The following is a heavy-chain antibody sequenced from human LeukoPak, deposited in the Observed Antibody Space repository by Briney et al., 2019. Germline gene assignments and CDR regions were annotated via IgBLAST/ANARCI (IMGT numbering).Heavy chain of an antibody. CDR3: ARGRSSSWQHDYYYGMDV. CDR2: IKHSGST. V-gene: IGHV4-34*01. CDR1: CGSFSGHY. J-gene: IGHJ6*02. Sequence: SETLSLTCAVYCGSFSGHYWSWIRQPPGKGLEWIGQIKHSGSTNYNPSLKSRVTISVDTSKNQFPLKLRSVTAADTAVYYGARGRSSSWQHDYYYGMDVWGQGTTVTVSS. D-gene: IGHD6-13*01.